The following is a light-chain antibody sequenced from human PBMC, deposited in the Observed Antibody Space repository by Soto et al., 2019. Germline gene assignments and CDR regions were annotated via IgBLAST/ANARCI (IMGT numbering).Light chain of an antibody. V-gene: IGLV2-14*03. CDR2: DVT. CDR3: SSYTSSSTVV. CDR1: SSDIGDYNY. J-gene: IGLJ2*01. Sequence: QSALTQPASVSGSPGQSITISCTGTSSDIGDYNYVSWCQQHPGKAPKLMIYDVTTRPSGVSNRFSGSKSGNTASLTISGLQAEDEADYYCSSYTSSSTVVFGGGTQLTVL.